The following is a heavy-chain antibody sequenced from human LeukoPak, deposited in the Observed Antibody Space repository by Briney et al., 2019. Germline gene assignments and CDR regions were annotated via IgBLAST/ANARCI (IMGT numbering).Heavy chain of an antibody. J-gene: IGHJ4*02. D-gene: IGHD3-10*01. V-gene: IGHV3-21*01. CDR1: GFTFSSYS. Sequence: PGGSLRLSCAASGFTFSSYSMNWVRQAPGKGLEWVSSISSSSSIYYADSVKGRFTISRDNAKNSLYLQMNSLRAEDTAVYYCARSGSGAMLFEYWGQGTLVTVSS. CDR3: ARSGSGAMLFEY. CDR2: ISSSSSI.